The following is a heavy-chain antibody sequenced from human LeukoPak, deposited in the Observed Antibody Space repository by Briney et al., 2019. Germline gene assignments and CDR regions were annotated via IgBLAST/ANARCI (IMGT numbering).Heavy chain of an antibody. Sequence: ASVKVSCKASGYTFTSYDINWVRQAPGQGLEWMGWMNPNSGNTGYAQKFQGRVTMTKDTSISTVYMELRGLGPEDTALYYCAKVSKLGCSGGTCYSAFDYWGQGTLVTVSS. D-gene: IGHD2-15*01. CDR1: GYTFTSYD. J-gene: IGHJ4*02. CDR3: AKVSKLGCSGGTCYSAFDY. CDR2: MNPNSGNT. V-gene: IGHV1-8*01.